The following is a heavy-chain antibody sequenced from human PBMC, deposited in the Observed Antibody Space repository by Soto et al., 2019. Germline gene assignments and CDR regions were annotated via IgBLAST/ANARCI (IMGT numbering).Heavy chain of an antibody. CDR2: IVVGSGNT. D-gene: IGHD6-13*01. Sequence: QMQLVQSGPEVKKPGTSMKVSCKASGFTFTSSAMQWVRQARGQRLEWIGWIVVGSGNTNYAQKFQERVTITRDMATSTADRELSSLRAEDTAVYYCAAEDSSWNYYGMDVWGQGTTVTVSS. J-gene: IGHJ6*02. V-gene: IGHV1-58*02. CDR1: GFTFTSSA. CDR3: AAEDSSWNYYGMDV.